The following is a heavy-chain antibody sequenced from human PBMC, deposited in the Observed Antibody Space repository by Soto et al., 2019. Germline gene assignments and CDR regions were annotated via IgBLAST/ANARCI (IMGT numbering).Heavy chain of an antibody. Sequence: GGSLRLSCAASGFTFSSYAMSWVRQAPGKGLEWVSAISGSGGSTYYADSVKGRFTISRENSKNTLYLQMNSLRAEDKAVYYRAKDEAHLESVVPAPRGFTGAFDIWGQGTMVNVSS. CDR3: AKDEAHLESVVPAPRGFTGAFDI. D-gene: IGHD2-2*01. CDR1: GFTFSSYA. J-gene: IGHJ3*02. V-gene: IGHV3-23*01. CDR2: ISGSGGST.